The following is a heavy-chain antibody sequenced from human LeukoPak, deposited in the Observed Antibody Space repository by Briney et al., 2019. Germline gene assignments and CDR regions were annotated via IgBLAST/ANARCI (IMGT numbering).Heavy chain of an antibody. CDR3: AKSSTDSGRLIDY. D-gene: IGHD1-26*01. Sequence: GGSLRLSCAASGFTFSSYAMSWVRQAPGKWLEWVSSISGSGGSTYYADSVKGRFTISRDNSKNTLYLQVNSLRAEDTAVYYCAKSSTDSGRLIDYWGQGTLVSVSS. J-gene: IGHJ4*02. CDR1: GFTFSSYA. V-gene: IGHV3-23*01. CDR2: ISGSGGST.